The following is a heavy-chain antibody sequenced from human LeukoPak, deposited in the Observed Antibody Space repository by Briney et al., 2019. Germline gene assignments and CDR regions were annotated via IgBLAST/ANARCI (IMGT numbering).Heavy chain of an antibody. CDR1: GFTFSSYG. CDR2: ISYDGSNT. D-gene: IGHD2-15*01. CDR3: AKTSVGEGRIIGSGYFDN. V-gene: IGHV3-30*18. J-gene: IGHJ4*02. Sequence: GRSLRLSCAASGFTFSSYGMHWVRQAPGKGLEWVAVISYDGSNTYYADSVKGRFTISRDNSKNTLYLQMNSLRAEDTAVYYCAKTSVGEGRIIGSGYFDNWGQGTLVTVSS.